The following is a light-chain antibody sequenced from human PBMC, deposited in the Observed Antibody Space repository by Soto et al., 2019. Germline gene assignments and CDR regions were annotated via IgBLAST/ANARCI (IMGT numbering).Light chain of an antibody. Sequence: AIQMTQSPSSLSASIGDRVTITCRASQGIRSDLGWYQQKPGKAPKLLIYAASNLQSEFPSRFNGSGSGTDFTLTISSLQPEDSATYYCLQAFNYPLAFGQGTKVEIK. V-gene: IGKV1-6*01. J-gene: IGKJ1*01. CDR1: QGIRSD. CDR3: LQAFNYPLA. CDR2: AAS.